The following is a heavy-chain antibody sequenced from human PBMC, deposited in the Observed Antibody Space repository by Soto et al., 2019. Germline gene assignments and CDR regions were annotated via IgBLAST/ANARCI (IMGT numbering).Heavy chain of an antibody. CDR1: VFTSSSYE. V-gene: IGHV3-23*01. Sequence: PGGPLSLSPAASVFTSSSYEKNWFRQAPVKGLVWVSSISGSRRRTYYADSVKGRFTISRDNYKNTVYLQMNSLRAEDTAFYHCAQVLRDRRSYLDYWGQGSLVNVSS. J-gene: IGHJ4*02. CDR2: ISGSRRRT. CDR3: AQVLRDRRSYLDY.